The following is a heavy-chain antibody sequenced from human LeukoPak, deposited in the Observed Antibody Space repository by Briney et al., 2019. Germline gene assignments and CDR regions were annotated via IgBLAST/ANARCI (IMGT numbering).Heavy chain of an antibody. CDR2: IYYSGST. CDR3: ARRGYSSTYYYYYYYMDV. Sequence: SQTLSLTCTVSGGSISSGGYYWSWIRQHPGKGLEWIGYIYYSGSTYYNPSLKSRVTISVDTSKNQFSLKLSSVTAADTAVYYCARRGYSSTYYYYYYYMDVWGKGTTVTVSS. D-gene: IGHD6-13*01. CDR1: GGSISSGGYY. V-gene: IGHV4-31*03. J-gene: IGHJ6*03.